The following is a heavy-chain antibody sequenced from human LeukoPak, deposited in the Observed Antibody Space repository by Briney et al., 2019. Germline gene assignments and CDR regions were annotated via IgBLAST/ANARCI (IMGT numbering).Heavy chain of an antibody. D-gene: IGHD3-22*01. Sequence: GGSLRLSCAASGFTFSSYEMNWVRQAPGKGLEWVSYISSSGSTIYYADSVKGRFTISRDNAKNSLYPQMNSLRAEDTAVYYCAGYYHGGAAFDIWGQGTMVTVSS. CDR2: ISSSGSTI. CDR1: GFTFSSYE. CDR3: AGYYHGGAAFDI. V-gene: IGHV3-48*03. J-gene: IGHJ3*02.